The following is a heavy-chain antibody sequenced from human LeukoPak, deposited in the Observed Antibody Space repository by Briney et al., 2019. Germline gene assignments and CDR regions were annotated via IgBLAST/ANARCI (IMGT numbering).Heavy chain of an antibody. V-gene: IGHV4-4*09. CDR2: IYSTGNT. D-gene: IGHD3-3*01. CDR3: AKHDTVFGAAHFYMDV. CDR1: GGSINTYY. Sequence: SEALSLTCAVSGGSINTYYWSWIRQPPGKGLEWVWYIYSTGNTNYNPSLKGRVTISLDTSKNQFSLNLSSVTAADTAVYYCAKHDTVFGAAHFYMDVWGKGTAVTVSS. J-gene: IGHJ6*03.